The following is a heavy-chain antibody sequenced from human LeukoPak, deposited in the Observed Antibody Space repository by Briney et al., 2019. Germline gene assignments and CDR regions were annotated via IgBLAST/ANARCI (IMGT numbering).Heavy chain of an antibody. CDR3: ARLAPAGYSYGRGVFDY. CDR2: IYHSGST. V-gene: IGHV4-38-2*01. CDR1: GYSISSGYY. J-gene: IGHJ4*02. Sequence: PSETLSLTCAVSGYSISSGYYWGWIGQPPGKGLEWIGSIYHSGSTYYNPSLKSRVTISVDTSKNQFSLKLSSVTAADTAVYYCARLAPAGYSYGRGVFDYWGQGTLVTVSS. D-gene: IGHD5-18*01.